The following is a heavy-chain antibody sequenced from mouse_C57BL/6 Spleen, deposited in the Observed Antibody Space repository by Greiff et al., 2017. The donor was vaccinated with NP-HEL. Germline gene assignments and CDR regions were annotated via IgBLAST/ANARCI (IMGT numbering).Heavy chain of an antibody. D-gene: IGHD1-1*01. CDR3: AYYGSSYRAMDY. Sequence: VQLKESGPELVQPGASVKISCKASGYSFTDYNMNWVKQSNGKSLEWIGVINPNYGTTSYNQKFKGKATLTVDQSSSTAYMQLNSLTSEDSAVYYCAYYGSSYRAMDYWGQGTSVTVSS. J-gene: IGHJ4*01. CDR1: GYSFTDYN. V-gene: IGHV1-39*01. CDR2: INPNYGTT.